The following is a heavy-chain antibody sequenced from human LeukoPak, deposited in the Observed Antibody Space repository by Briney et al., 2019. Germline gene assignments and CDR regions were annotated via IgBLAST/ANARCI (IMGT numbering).Heavy chain of an antibody. Sequence: SQTLSLTCAISGDSVSSNSAAWNWIRQSPSRGLEWLGRTYYRSKWSKDYAVSVKSRITINPDTSNNQLSLQLNSVTPEDTAVYYCARHIVDSSSRYWYFDLWGRGTLVTVSS. D-gene: IGHD6-13*01. J-gene: IGHJ2*01. CDR1: GDSVSSNSAA. V-gene: IGHV6-1*01. CDR3: ARHIVDSSSRYWYFDL. CDR2: TYYRSKWSK.